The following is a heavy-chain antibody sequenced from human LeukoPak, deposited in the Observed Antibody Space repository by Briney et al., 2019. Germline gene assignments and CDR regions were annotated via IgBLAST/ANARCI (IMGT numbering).Heavy chain of an antibody. D-gene: IGHD7-27*01. Sequence: SETLSLTCTVSGGSIRSSSYYWGWIRRPPGKGLEWIASIYYSGSTYYNPSLKSRVTISVDTSKNQFSLRLSSVTAADTAVYYCASNWGGDEYYFDYWGQGSLVTVSS. CDR1: GGSIRSSSYY. CDR3: ASNWGGDEYYFDY. V-gene: IGHV4-39*01. CDR2: IYYSGST. J-gene: IGHJ4*02.